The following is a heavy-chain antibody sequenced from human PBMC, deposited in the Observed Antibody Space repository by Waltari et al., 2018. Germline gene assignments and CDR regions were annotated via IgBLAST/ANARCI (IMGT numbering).Heavy chain of an antibody. CDR3: ARAPRAGYYLEYFQH. CDR2: IKQDGSEK. Sequence: EVQLVESGGGLVQPGGSLRLSCAASGFTFSSYWMSWVRQAPGKGLDWVANIKQDGSEKYYVDSVKGRFTISRDNAKNSLYLQINSLRAEDTAVYYCARAPRAGYYLEYFQHWGQGTLVTVSS. V-gene: IGHV3-7*01. D-gene: IGHD3-9*01. CDR1: GFTFSSYW. J-gene: IGHJ1*01.